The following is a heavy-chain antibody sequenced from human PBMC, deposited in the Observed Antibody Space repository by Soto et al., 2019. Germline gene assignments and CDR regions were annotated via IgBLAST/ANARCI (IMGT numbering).Heavy chain of an antibody. CDR1: GFIFSTYA. V-gene: IGHV3-30*18. Sequence: GGSLRLSCAASGFIFSTYAMHWVRQAPGKGLEWVALISFDGRQTYYAESLKGRFTISRDNSKYMLYLEVNSLRAEDTAVYDCSKDKSRFCADVSCYPTDFWGQGTLVTVSS. D-gene: IGHD2-15*01. J-gene: IGHJ4*02. CDR3: SKDKSRFCADVSCYPTDF. CDR2: ISFDGRQT.